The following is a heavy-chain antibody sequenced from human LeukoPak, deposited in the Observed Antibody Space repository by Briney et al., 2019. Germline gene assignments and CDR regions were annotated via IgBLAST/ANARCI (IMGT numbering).Heavy chain of an antibody. CDR3: ARGNYDILTGYFSGDY. Sequence: ASVKVSCKDSGYTFTGYTLQWVRQAPGQGLEWMGWINPNSGGTNYAQKFQGGVTMTRDTSISTAYMEMSRLRSDDTAVYYCARGNYDILTGYFSGDYWGQGTLVTVSS. V-gene: IGHV1-2*02. J-gene: IGHJ4*02. D-gene: IGHD3-9*01. CDR1: GYTFTGYT. CDR2: INPNSGGT.